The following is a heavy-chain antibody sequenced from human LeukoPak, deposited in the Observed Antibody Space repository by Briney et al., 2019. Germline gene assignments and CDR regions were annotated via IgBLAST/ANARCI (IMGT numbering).Heavy chain of an antibody. CDR1: GFTFSSYS. V-gene: IGHV3-33*08. D-gene: IGHD2-15*01. J-gene: IGHJ4*02. CDR2: IWYDGSNK. Sequence: GGSLRLSCAASGFTFSSYSMNWVRQAPGKGLEWVAVIWYDGSNKYYADSVKGRFTISRDNSKNTLYLQMNSLRAEDTAVYYCARGYCSGGSCYPTDYWGQGTLVTVSS. CDR3: ARGYCSGGSCYPTDY.